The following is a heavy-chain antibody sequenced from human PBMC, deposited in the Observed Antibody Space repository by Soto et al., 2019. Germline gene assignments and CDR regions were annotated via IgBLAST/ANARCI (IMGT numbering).Heavy chain of an antibody. CDR2: IYYSGNT. D-gene: IGHD6-13*01. CDR1: GGSIRSYY. CDR3: ARGGYSIDD. V-gene: IGHV4-59*01. J-gene: IGHJ4*02. Sequence: SETLSLTCTVSGGSIRSYYWSWIRQPPGKGLEWIGYIYYSGNTNYSPSLKSRVTISVDTSKNQFSLKLSSVTAADTAVYYCARGGYSIDDWGQGTLVTVSS.